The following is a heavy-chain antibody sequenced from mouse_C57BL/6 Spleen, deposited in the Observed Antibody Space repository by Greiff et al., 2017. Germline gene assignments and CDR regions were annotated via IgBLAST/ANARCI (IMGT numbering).Heavy chain of an antibody. CDR2: LWGDGST. D-gene: IGHD2-3*01. CDR3: AKEGVDGYYSFAY. J-gene: IGHJ3*01. CDR1: GFSLPSNG. V-gene: IGHV2-3*01. Sequence: VQLQQSGPGLVAPSQSLSITCTVPGFSLPSNGVSWVRQPPGKGLEWLGVLWGDGSTNSHSALISRLGISKDNSKIQVFLKLNSLQTDDTATYYGAKEGVDGYYSFAYWGQGTLVTVSA.